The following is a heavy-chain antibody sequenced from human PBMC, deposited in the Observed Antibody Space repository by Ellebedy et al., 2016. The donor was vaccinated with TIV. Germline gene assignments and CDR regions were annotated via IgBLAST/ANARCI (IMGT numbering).Heavy chain of an antibody. CDR1: GFNVSNNY. CDR3: AATWELPPFFDY. V-gene: IGHV3-11*04. J-gene: IGHJ4*02. Sequence: GESLKISCAVSGFNVSNNYMSWVRQAPGKGLEWLSYISSSSSAIYYAESVKGRFTISRDNAKNSLFLQMNSLRAEDTAVYYCAATWELPPFFDYWGQGTLVTVSS. CDR2: ISSSSSAI. D-gene: IGHD1-26*01.